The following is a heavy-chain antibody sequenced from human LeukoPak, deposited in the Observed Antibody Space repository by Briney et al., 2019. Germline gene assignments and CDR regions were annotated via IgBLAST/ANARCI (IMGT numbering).Heavy chain of an antibody. Sequence: GGSLRLSCAASGFTFRSYWMHWVRQAPGKGLVWVSRINIDGSSGSYADSVEGRFTISRDNAKNTLYLQMNSLRAEDTAVYYCASSPRSSTIDNWFDPWGQGTLVTVSS. J-gene: IGHJ5*02. CDR3: ASSPRSSTIDNWFDP. CDR2: INIDGSSG. V-gene: IGHV3-74*01. D-gene: IGHD2-2*01. CDR1: GFTFRSYW.